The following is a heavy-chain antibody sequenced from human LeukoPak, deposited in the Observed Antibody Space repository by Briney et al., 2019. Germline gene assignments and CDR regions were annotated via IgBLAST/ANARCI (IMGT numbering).Heavy chain of an antibody. CDR2: IYYSGST. Sequence: PSETLSLTCTVSGGSISSSSYYWGWIRQPPGKGLEWIGSIYYSGSTYYNPSLKSRVTISVDTSKNRFSLKLSSVTAADTAVYYCARLVDSSGWERYNWFDPWGQGTLVTVSS. CDR3: ARLVDSSGWERYNWFDP. D-gene: IGHD6-19*01. J-gene: IGHJ5*02. CDR1: GGSISSSSYY. V-gene: IGHV4-39*01.